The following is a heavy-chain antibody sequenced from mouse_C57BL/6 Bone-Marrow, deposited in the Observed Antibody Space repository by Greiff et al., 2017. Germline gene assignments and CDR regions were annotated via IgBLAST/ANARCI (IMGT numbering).Heavy chain of an antibody. CDR1: GYTFTSYW. D-gene: IGHD1-2*01. J-gene: IGHJ2*01. CDR3: TVRYYGYTYFDY. V-gene: IGHV1-5*01. Sequence: EVQLQESGTVLARPGASVKMSCKTSGYTFTSYWMHWVKQRPGQGLEWIGAIYPGNSDTRYNQKFKGKAKLTAVTSASTAYMELSSLTNEDSAVYYCTVRYYGYTYFDYWGQGTTLTVSS. CDR2: IYPGNSDT.